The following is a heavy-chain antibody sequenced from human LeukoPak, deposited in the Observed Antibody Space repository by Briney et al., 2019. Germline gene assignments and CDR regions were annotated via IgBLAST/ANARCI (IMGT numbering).Heavy chain of an antibody. D-gene: IGHD3-22*01. CDR3: AKDRTMIAVASFDY. V-gene: IGHV3-30*02. CDR1: GFTFSSYG. CDR2: IRYDGSNK. Sequence: AGGSLRLSCAASGFTFSSYGMHWVRQAPGKGLEWVAFIRYDGSNKYYADSVKGRFTISRDNSKNTLYLQMNSLRAEDTAVYYCAKDRTMIAVASFDYWGQGTLVTVSS. J-gene: IGHJ4*02.